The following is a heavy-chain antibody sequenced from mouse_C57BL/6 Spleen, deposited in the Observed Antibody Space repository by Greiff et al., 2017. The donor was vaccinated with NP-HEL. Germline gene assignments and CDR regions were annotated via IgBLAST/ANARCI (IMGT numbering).Heavy chain of an antibody. D-gene: IGHD2-2*01. CDR3: ARDGYYRDFDV. Sequence: EVKLQESGPGLVKPSQSLSLTCSVTGYSITSGYYWNWIRQFPGNKLEWMGYISYDGNNNYNPSLKNRISITRDTSKNQFFLKLNSVTTEDTATYYCARDGYYRDFDVWGTGTTVTVSS. V-gene: IGHV3-6*01. CDR2: ISYDGNN. J-gene: IGHJ1*03. CDR1: GYSITSGYY.